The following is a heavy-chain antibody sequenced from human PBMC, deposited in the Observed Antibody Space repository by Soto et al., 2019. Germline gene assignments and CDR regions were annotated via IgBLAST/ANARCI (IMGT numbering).Heavy chain of an antibody. Sequence: GSGPTLVNPTQTLTLTCTFSGFSLSTSGVGVGWIRQPPGKALEWLGIIYWDDDKRYSPSLKSRLTITKDTSKNQLVLTMTNMDPVDTATYYCAHSVVAGLGYYFDYWGQGTLVTVSS. J-gene: IGHJ4*02. CDR2: IYWDDDK. CDR3: AHSVVAGLGYYFDY. CDR1: GFSLSTSGVG. V-gene: IGHV2-5*02. D-gene: IGHD6-19*01.